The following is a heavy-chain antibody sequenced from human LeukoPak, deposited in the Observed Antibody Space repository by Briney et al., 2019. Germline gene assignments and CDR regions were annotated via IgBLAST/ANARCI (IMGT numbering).Heavy chain of an antibody. V-gene: IGHV3-30-3*01. CDR3: ASDMSYSGYYIDY. CDR1: GFTFSSYA. Sequence: PGGSLRLSCAASGFTFSSYAMHWVRQAPGKGLEWVALISYDGSNEYYAGSVKGRFTVSRDNSKNTLYLQMNSLRAEDTAVYYCASDMSYSGYYIDYWGQGALVTVSS. CDR2: ISYDGSNE. D-gene: IGHD3-3*01. J-gene: IGHJ4*02.